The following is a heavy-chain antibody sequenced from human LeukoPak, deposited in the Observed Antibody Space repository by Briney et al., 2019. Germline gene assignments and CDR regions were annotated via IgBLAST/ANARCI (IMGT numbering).Heavy chain of an antibody. CDR2: IYYSGST. CDR3: ARVEIPTIGTFDY. J-gene: IGHJ4*02. CDR1: GGSINSYY. D-gene: IGHD1-1*01. V-gene: IGHV4-59*08. Sequence: SETLSLTCSVSGGSINSYYWSWIRQPPGKGLEWIGYIYYSGSTYYNPSLKSRVTISVDTSKNQFSLKLSSVTAADTAVYYCARVEIPTIGTFDYWGQGTLVTVSS.